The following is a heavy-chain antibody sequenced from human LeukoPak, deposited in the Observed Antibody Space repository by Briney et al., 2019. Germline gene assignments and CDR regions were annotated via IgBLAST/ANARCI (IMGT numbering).Heavy chain of an antibody. CDR1: GGSFSGYY. D-gene: IGHD4-17*01. V-gene: IGHV4-59*01. Sequence: PSETLSLTCAVYGGSFSGYYWSWIRQPPGKGLEWIGYIYYSGSTNYNPSLKSRVTISVDTSKNQFSLKLSSVTAADTAVYYCARDSHDYGDYYFDYWGQGTLVTVSS. CDR2: IYYSGST. J-gene: IGHJ4*02. CDR3: ARDSHDYGDYYFDY.